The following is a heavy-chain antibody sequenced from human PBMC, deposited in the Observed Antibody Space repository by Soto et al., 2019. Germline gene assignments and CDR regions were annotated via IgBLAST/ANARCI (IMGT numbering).Heavy chain of an antibody. V-gene: IGHV1-3*01. D-gene: IGHD2-2*01. Sequence: QVQLVQSGAEVKKPGASVKVSCKASGYTFTSYAMHWVRQAPGQRLEWMGWINAGNGNTKYSQKFQGRVTITRDTSASTAYMELSSLRSEDTAVYYCARDQVVPAATKTGGSRWFDPWGQGTLVTVSS. CDR2: INAGNGNT. CDR1: GYTFTSYA. CDR3: ARDQVVPAATKTGGSRWFDP. J-gene: IGHJ5*02.